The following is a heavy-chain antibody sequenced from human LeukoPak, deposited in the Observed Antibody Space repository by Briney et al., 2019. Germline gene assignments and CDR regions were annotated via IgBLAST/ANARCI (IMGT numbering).Heavy chain of an antibody. CDR3: ARDSYGYSYGHDY. CDR1: GXTFSDYY. Sequence: GGSLRLSCAASGXTFSDYYMSWIRQAPGKGLEWVSYISSSSSYTNYADSVKGRFTISRDNAKNSLYLQMNSLRAEDTAVYYCARDSYGYSYGHDYWGQGTLVTVSS. D-gene: IGHD5-18*01. J-gene: IGHJ4*02. V-gene: IGHV3-11*05. CDR2: ISSSSSYT.